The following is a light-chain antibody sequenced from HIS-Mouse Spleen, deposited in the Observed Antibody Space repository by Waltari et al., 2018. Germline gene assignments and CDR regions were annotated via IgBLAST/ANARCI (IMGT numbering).Light chain of an antibody. CDR3: YSTDSSGNHRV. CDR2: EDS. J-gene: IGLJ2*01. CDR1: PLPKKY. Sequence: SSELTQPPSVSVSPGKTASITCPGDPLPKKYAYWYQQQSGQAPVLVIYEDSKRPSGIPERFSGSSSGTMATLTISGAQVEDEADYYCYSTDSSGNHRVFGGGTKLTVL. V-gene: IGLV3-10*01.